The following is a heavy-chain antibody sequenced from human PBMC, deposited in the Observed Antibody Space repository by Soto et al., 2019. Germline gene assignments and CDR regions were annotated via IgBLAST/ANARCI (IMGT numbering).Heavy chain of an antibody. V-gene: IGHV1-18*01. CDR1: GYTFTRSG. D-gene: IGHD5-12*01. CDR3: ARDREDGYNSPNFDY. Sequence: ASVKVSCKASGYTFTRSGISWVRQAPGQGPEWMGWISSYNGDTNYAQTFQGRVTMTTDTSTSTAYMELSSLRSEDTAVYYCARDREDGYNSPNFDYWGQGTLVTVSS. J-gene: IGHJ4*02. CDR2: ISSYNGDT.